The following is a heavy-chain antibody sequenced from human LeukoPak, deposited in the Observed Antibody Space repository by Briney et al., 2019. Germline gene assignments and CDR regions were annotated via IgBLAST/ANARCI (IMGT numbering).Heavy chain of an antibody. D-gene: IGHD6-19*01. CDR3: AREYSWLARYFDL. V-gene: IGHV4-34*01. CDR1: GGSFSDYY. J-gene: IGHJ2*01. Sequence: PSETLSLTCAVYGGSFSDYYWSWLRQPPGKGLEWIGEINHSGSTNYNPSLKSRVTISVDTSKNQFSLKLSSVTAADTAVYYCAREYSWLARYFDLWGRGTLVTVSS. CDR2: INHSGST.